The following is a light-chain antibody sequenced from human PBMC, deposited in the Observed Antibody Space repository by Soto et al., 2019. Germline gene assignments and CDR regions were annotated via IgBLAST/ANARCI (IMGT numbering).Light chain of an antibody. Sequence: DIVMIQSPDSLAVSLGERATINCKSSQSVLYSSNNKNYLAWYQQKPGLPPRILIYDGSNRATGVPARFSGSGSGTDFTLTINSLEPEDIAVYYCQQRANGVTFGPGTKVDIK. V-gene: IGKV4-1*01. CDR3: QQRANGVT. CDR2: DGS. CDR1: QSVLYSSNNKNY. J-gene: IGKJ3*01.